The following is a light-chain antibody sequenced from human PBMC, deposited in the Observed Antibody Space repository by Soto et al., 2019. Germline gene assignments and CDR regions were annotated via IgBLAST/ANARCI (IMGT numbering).Light chain of an antibody. Sequence: EIVLTQSPATLSLSPGERATLSCRASQSVSSYLAWYQQKPGQAPRLLIYDASNRATGIPARFSGSGSGTDFTLTISSLEAEDFAVYYCQQRSNWFITFGQGTRLEIK. J-gene: IGKJ5*01. V-gene: IGKV3-11*01. CDR3: QQRSNWFIT. CDR1: QSVSSY. CDR2: DAS.